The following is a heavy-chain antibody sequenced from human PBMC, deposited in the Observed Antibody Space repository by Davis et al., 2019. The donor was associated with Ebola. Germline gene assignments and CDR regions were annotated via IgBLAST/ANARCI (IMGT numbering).Heavy chain of an antibody. CDR1: GFTFSSYE. CDR3: AGWEEGRRTGGLWGTYGRNPKTTPDF. J-gene: IGHJ4*02. CDR2: ISTSGSTI. Sequence: GGSLRLSCAASGFTFSSYEINWVRQAPGKGLEWVSYISTSGSTIFYADSVKGRFTISRDNAKNSLYLQMNSLRADDTAVYYCAGWEEGRRTGGLWGTYGRNPKTTPDFWGQGTLVTVSS. V-gene: IGHV3-48*03. D-gene: IGHD3-16*01.